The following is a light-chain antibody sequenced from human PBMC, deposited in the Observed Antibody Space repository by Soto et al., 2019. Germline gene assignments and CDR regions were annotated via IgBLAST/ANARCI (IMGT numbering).Light chain of an antibody. CDR3: QQYKSYSRT. Sequence: DIQMTQSPSTLSASVGDRVTITCRASQSISNWLAWYQQKPGKAPKLLISKASSLESGVPSRFSGSGSETEFTLTISSLQPDDFVSYHCQQYKSYSRTFGQGTKVDIK. J-gene: IGKJ1*01. V-gene: IGKV1-5*03. CDR1: QSISNW. CDR2: KAS.